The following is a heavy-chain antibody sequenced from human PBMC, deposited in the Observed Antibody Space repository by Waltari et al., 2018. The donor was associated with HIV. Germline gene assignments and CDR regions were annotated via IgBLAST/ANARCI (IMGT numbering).Heavy chain of an antibody. CDR1: GGSISSSSSH. CDR3: ARLAAAGTFGLDWFDP. Sequence: QLQLQESGPGLVKPSETLSLTCTVSGGSISSSSSHWGWIRQPPGKGLEWIGSIYYSGRTYYNPSLKSRVTISVDTSKNQFSLKLSSVTAADTAVYYCARLAAAGTFGLDWFDPWGQGTLVTVSS. CDR2: IYYSGRT. V-gene: IGHV4-39*01. D-gene: IGHD6-13*01. J-gene: IGHJ5*02.